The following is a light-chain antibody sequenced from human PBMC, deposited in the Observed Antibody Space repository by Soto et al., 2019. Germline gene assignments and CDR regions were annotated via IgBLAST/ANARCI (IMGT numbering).Light chain of an antibody. V-gene: IGKV1-39*01. Sequence: DIQMTQSPPSLSASVGDKVTITCRPSQSISHFLNWYQQKPGKAPKLLIYTASSLQSGFPSRFRHSVPGTQFTLTVCRFQPEESATSFCQQCYTPPRTFGQGTKLEIK. CDR1: QSISHF. CDR2: TAS. CDR3: QQCYTPPRT. J-gene: IGKJ2*02.